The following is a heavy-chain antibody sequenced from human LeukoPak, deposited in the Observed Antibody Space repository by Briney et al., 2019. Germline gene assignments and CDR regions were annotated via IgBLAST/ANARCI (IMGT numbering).Heavy chain of an antibody. CDR3: ARANYDFWSGFVNWFDP. J-gene: IGHJ5*02. D-gene: IGHD3-3*01. CDR2: IYTGGST. Sequence: SETLSLTCTVSGGSISSYYWSWIRQPAGKGLEWIGRIYTGGSTNYNPSLKSRVTMSVDTSKNQFSLKLSSVTAADTAVYYCARANYDFWSGFVNWFDPWGQGTLVTVSS. V-gene: IGHV4-4*07. CDR1: GGSISSYY.